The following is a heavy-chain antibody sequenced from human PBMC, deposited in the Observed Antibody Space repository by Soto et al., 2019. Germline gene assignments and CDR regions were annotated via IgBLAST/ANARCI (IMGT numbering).Heavy chain of an antibody. Sequence: EGQLVESGGGLVQPGGSLRLSCEASGFTFSTYWLNWVRQPPGKGLVGVSLINPDGSTTTYADSVKGRFIIFRDNTKNTVDLQMNNLRVEDTAVYYCARDLRGSPDYWGQGTLVTVSS. V-gene: IGHV3-74*01. CDR1: GFTFSTYW. CDR3: ARDLRGSPDY. D-gene: IGHD1-26*01. J-gene: IGHJ4*02. CDR2: INPDGSTT.